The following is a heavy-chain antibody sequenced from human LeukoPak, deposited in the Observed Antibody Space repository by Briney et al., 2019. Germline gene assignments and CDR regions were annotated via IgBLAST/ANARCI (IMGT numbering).Heavy chain of an antibody. CDR1: GGSVSSGSYY. CDR2: IYYSGST. Sequence: SETLSLTCTVSGGSVSSGSYYWSWIRQPPGKGLEWIGYIYYSGSTNYNPSLKSRVTISVDTSKNQFSLKLSSVTAADTAVYYCAREAMAVWFGDPSDYYYGMDVWGKGTTVTVSS. D-gene: IGHD3-10*01. V-gene: IGHV4-61*01. CDR3: AREAMAVWFGDPSDYYYGMDV. J-gene: IGHJ6*04.